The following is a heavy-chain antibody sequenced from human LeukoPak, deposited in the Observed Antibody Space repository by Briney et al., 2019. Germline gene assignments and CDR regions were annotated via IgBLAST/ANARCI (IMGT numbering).Heavy chain of an antibody. CDR3: ARQRYCGGDCYGLDTLDT. V-gene: IGHV3-21*01. Sequence: GGSLRLSCAASGFTFSDYTINWVRQAPGKGLEWVSSISSTSNYIYHADSLKGRVTISRDNAKNSLSLQMNSLRVEDTAVYYCARQRYCGGDCYGLDTLDTWGQGTMVTVSS. D-gene: IGHD2-21*02. J-gene: IGHJ3*02. CDR2: ISSTSNYI. CDR1: GFTFSDYT.